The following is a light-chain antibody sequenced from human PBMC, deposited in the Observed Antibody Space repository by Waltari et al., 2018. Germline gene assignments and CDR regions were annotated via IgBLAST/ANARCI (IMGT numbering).Light chain of an antibody. V-gene: IGLV2-14*01. J-gene: IGLJ2*01. Sequence: QSALTQPASVPGSPGQTITISCTGTSSDIGGHTYVSWYQQHPGKAPKLMIYDVVKRPSGVSNRFSGSKSGNTASLTISGLQAEDDAIYYCSSYASSKFGGGTKLTVL. CDR3: SSYASSK. CDR2: DVV. CDR1: SSDIGGHTY.